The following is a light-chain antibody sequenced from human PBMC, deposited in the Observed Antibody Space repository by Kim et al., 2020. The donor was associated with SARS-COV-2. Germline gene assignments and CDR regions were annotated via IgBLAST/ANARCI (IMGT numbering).Light chain of an antibody. V-gene: IGKV4-1*01. Sequence: ATINCQSSQSVLYSSKNKNYLAWYQQKPGQPPKLLIYWASTRESGVPDRFSGSESGTDFTLSISSLQAEDVAVYYCQQYYSTPLTFGGGTKVDIK. CDR2: WAS. J-gene: IGKJ4*01. CDR1: QSVLYSSKNKNY. CDR3: QQYYSTPLT.